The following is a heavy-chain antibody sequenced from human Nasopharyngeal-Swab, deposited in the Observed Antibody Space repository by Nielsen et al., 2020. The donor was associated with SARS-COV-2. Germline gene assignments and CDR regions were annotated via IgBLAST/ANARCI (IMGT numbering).Heavy chain of an antibody. CDR3: ARHSRVTTVVVVTLFDF. CDR1: GASIRDNNYY. Sequence: GSLRLSCSVSGASIRDNNYYWSWIRQPPGKGLEWIGSMSYSGVTFYNPSLTNRVTLSVDTSKNLLSLKLDSVTAADTALYYCARHSRVTTVVVVTLFDFWGQGIQVTVSS. V-gene: IGHV4-39*01. CDR2: MSYSGVT. J-gene: IGHJ4*02. D-gene: IGHD3-22*01.